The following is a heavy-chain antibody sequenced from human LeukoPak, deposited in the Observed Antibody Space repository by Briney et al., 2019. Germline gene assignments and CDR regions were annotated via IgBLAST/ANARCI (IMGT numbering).Heavy chain of an antibody. J-gene: IGHJ4*02. CDR1: GFTVSSNY. V-gene: IGHV3-53*01. Sequence: PGGSLRLSCAASGFTVSSNYMSWVRQAPGKGLEWVSVIYSGGSTYYADSVKGRVTISRDNSKNTLYLQMNSLRAEDTAVYYCASNHIAAAGTEDDYWGQGTLVTVSS. D-gene: IGHD6-13*01. CDR3: ASNHIAAAGTEDDY. CDR2: IYSGGST.